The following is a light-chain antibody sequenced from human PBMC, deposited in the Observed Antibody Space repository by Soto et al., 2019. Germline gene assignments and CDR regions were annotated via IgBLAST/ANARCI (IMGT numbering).Light chain of an antibody. CDR2: GAS. CDR1: QSVSSS. Sequence: EIVMTQSPATLSVSPGERATLSCRASQSVSSSLAWYQQKPGQVPRLLIYGASTRATGIPARFSGSGSGTEFTLTISSLQSEDFAVYYCQQYKNWPWTFGQGAKVEIK. J-gene: IGKJ1*01. CDR3: QQYKNWPWT. V-gene: IGKV3D-15*01.